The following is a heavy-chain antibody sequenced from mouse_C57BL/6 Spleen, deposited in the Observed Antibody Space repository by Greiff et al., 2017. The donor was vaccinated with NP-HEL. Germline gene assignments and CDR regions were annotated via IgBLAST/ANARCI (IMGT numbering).Heavy chain of an antibody. CDR3: ASHYYDYDEAWFAY. V-gene: IGHV5-12*01. CDR1: GFTFSDYY. Sequence: EVQRVESGGGLVQPGGSLKLSCAASGFTFSDYYMYWVRQTPEKRLEWVAYISNGGGSTYYPDTVKGRFTISRDNAKNTLYLQMSRLKSEDTAMYYCASHYYDYDEAWFAYWGQGTLVTVSA. J-gene: IGHJ3*01. D-gene: IGHD2-4*01. CDR2: ISNGGGST.